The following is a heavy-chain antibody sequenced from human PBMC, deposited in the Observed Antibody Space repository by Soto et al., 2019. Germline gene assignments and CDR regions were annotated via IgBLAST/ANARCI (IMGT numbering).Heavy chain of an antibody. CDR1: GFTFSSYG. J-gene: IGHJ4*02. CDR2: ISYDGSNK. D-gene: IGHD3-10*01. CDR3: ARASIPFYYYGSGNDY. Sequence: PGGSLRLSCAASGFTFSSYGMHWVRQAPGKGLEWVAVISYDGSNKYYADSVKGRFTISRDNSKNTLYLQMNSLRAEDTAVYYCARASIPFYYYGSGNDYWGQGTLVTVSS. V-gene: IGHV3-30*03.